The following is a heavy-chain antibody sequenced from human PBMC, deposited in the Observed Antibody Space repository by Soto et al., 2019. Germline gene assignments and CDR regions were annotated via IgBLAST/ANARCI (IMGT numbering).Heavy chain of an antibody. D-gene: IGHD1-26*01. CDR2: IRTYNGDT. V-gene: IGHV1-18*01. Sequence: QVQLVQSGPEVRKPGASVKVSCEASGYTFTTSGITWVRQLPGQGLEWMGWIRTYNGDTTSAQNFQGRALTTADTSTGTAYMEWMSLKSDDTAVYYCARQGSWPYYFFGLDVWGQGTTVTVSS. J-gene: IGHJ6*02. CDR3: ARQGSWPYYFFGLDV. CDR1: GYTFTTSG.